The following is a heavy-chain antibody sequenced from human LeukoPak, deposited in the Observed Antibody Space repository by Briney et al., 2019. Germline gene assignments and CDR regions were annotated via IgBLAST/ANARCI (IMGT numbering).Heavy chain of an antibody. CDR3: ARTLLRWYNWYFDL. J-gene: IGHJ2*01. Sequence: GGSLRLSCAASGFTFSSYAMHWVRQAPGKGLEWVAVISYDGSNKYYAGSVKGRFTISRDNSKNSLYLQMNGLRAEDTAVYYCARTLLRWYNWYFDLWGRGTLVTVSS. CDR1: GFTFSSYA. CDR2: ISYDGSNK. D-gene: IGHD4-23*01. V-gene: IGHV3-30-3*01.